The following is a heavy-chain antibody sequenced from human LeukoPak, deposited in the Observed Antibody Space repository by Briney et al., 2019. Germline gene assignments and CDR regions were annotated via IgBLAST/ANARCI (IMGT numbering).Heavy chain of an antibody. CDR2: ISSSSSYI. CDR1: GFTFSSYS. J-gene: IGHJ6*04. Sequence: GGSLRLSCAASGFTFSSYSMNWVRQAPGKGLEWVSSISSSSSYIYYADSVKGRFTISRDNAKNSLYLQMNSLRAEDTAVYYCARDWAAAGTPYYYYGMDVWGKGTTVTVSS. CDR3: ARDWAAAGTPYYYYGMDV. D-gene: IGHD6-13*01. V-gene: IGHV3-21*01.